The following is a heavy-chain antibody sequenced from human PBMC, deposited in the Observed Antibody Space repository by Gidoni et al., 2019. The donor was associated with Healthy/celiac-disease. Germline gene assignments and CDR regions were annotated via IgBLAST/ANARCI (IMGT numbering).Heavy chain of an antibody. Sequence: QAQLVQSGAEVKKPGSSVKVSCKASGGTFSSYAISWVRQAPGQGLEWMGGIIPIFGTANYAQKFQGRVTITADESTSTAYMELSSLRSEDTAVYYCARDKYYYDSSGYPTRAFDIWGQGTMVTVSS. V-gene: IGHV1-69*01. D-gene: IGHD3-22*01. CDR3: ARDKYYYDSSGYPTRAFDI. CDR1: GGTFSSYA. CDR2: IIPIFGTA. J-gene: IGHJ3*02.